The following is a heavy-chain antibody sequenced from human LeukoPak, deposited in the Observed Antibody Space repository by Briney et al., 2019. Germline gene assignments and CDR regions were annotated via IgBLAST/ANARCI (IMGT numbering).Heavy chain of an antibody. Sequence: GGSLRLSCAASGFTFSRYWMHWVRQAPGKGLEWVSYISSSGSTIYYADSVKGRFTISRDNAKNSLYLQMNSLRAEDTAVYYCARDGVLQWELLRAFDIWGQGTMVTVSS. CDR2: ISSSGSTI. CDR1: GFTFSRYW. J-gene: IGHJ3*02. V-gene: IGHV3-48*03. D-gene: IGHD1-26*01. CDR3: ARDGVLQWELLRAFDI.